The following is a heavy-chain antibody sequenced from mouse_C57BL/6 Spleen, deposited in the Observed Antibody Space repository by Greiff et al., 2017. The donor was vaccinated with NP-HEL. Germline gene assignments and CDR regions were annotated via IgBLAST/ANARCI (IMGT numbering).Heavy chain of an antibody. CDR2: IDPETGGT. V-gene: IGHV1-15*01. CDR3: TRRNYLGYFDV. Sequence: VQLQQPGAELVRPGSSVKLSCKASGYTFTSYWMHWVKQTPVHGLEWIGAIDPETGGTAYNQKFKGKAILTADKSSSTAYMELRSLTSEDSAVYYCTRRNYLGYFDVWGTGTTVTVSS. J-gene: IGHJ1*03. CDR1: GYTFTSYW. D-gene: IGHD1-1*01.